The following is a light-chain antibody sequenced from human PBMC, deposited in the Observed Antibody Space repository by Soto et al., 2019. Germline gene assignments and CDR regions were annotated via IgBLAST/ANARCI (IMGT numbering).Light chain of an antibody. CDR2: GAS. J-gene: IGKJ5*01. CDR1: QSVTSNY. Sequence: EIVMTQSPATLSLSPGERATLSCRASQSVTSNYLSWYQQKPGQAPRLLIYGASTRATDIPAMFSGSGSGTDFTLTISSLQPEDFAVYYCQQDYNLPITFGQGTRLESK. CDR3: QQDYNLPIT. V-gene: IGKV3D-7*01.